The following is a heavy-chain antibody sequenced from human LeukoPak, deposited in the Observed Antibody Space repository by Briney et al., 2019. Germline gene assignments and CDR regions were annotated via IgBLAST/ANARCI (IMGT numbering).Heavy chain of an antibody. CDR2: IYYSGST. J-gene: IGHJ4*02. CDR3: ARAHTLGGNRHYFDI. CDR1: GDSLSSGSFY. V-gene: IGHV4-31*11. Sequence: SQTLSLTCAVSGDSLSSGSFYWTWIRQGPGKGLEWNGYIYYSGSTYSSPSLKSRVTLSVTPSKTQFSLNMTSLTSTATAVYSCARAHTLGGNRHYFDIWGPGTLVTVSS. D-gene: IGHD4-23*01.